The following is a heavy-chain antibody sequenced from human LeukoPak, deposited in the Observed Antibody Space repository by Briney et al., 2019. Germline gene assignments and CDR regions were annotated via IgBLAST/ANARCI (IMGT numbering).Heavy chain of an antibody. J-gene: IGHJ4*02. CDR3: ARRNGCNSDY. V-gene: IGHV4-59*08. CDR2: IYYSGST. D-gene: IGHD5-24*01. Sequence: PSETLPLTCTVSGASISSYYWSWIRQPPGKGLGWIGYIYYSGSTNYNPSLKSRVTISVDTSKNQFSLKLSSVTAADTAVYYCARRNGCNSDYWGQGTLVTVSS. CDR1: GASISSYY.